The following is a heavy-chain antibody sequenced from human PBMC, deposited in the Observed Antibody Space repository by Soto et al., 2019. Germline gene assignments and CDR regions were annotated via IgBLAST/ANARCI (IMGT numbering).Heavy chain of an antibody. Sequence: QVQLQESGPGLVKPSGTLSLTCAVSGGSISSSNWWSWVRQPPGKGLEWIGEIYHSGSTNYNPSLIVRDTVTCAKSKNQFSLHLSSGTAADTAVYYCARDRIVGATARYYGMDVWGQGTTVPVSS. V-gene: IGHV4-4*02. CDR3: ARDRIVGATARYYGMDV. CDR2: IYHSGST. CDR1: GGSISSSNW. D-gene: IGHD1-26*01. J-gene: IGHJ6*02.